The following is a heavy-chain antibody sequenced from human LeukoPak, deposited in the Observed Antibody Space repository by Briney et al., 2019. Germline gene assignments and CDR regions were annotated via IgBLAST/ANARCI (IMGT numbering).Heavy chain of an antibody. Sequence: GSSVKVSCKASGGTFSSYAISWVRQAPGQGLEWMGRIIPILGIANYAQKFQGRVTITADKSTSIAYMELSSLRSEDTAVYYCARVASLVQDYDYVWGSYPDPSDWFDPWGQGTLVTVSS. D-gene: IGHD3-16*02. V-gene: IGHV1-69*04. CDR1: GGTFSSYA. CDR2: IIPILGIA. CDR3: ARVASLVQDYDYVWGSYPDPSDWFDP. J-gene: IGHJ5*02.